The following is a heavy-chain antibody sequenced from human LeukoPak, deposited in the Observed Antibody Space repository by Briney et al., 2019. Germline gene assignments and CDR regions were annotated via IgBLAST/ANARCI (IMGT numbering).Heavy chain of an antibody. Sequence: GGSLRLSCTASGFTFGGYAMSWVRQAPGKGLEWVGFIRSEGYGGTTEYAASVKVRVTISRDESKRIVYLQRTRVKTKDTSVYYCTREEHDSSGYYGLRYFDYWGQGTLVTVSS. CDR3: TREEHDSSGYYGLRYFDY. J-gene: IGHJ4*02. V-gene: IGHV3-49*04. CDR2: IRSEGYGGTT. CDR1: GFTFGGYA. D-gene: IGHD3-22*01.